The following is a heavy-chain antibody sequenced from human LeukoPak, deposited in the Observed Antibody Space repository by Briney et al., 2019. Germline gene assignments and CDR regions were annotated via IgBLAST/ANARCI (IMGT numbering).Heavy chain of an antibody. V-gene: IGHV3-74*01. CDR2: INRDGSST. Sequence: GGSLRLSCAASGFTLSNYWMHWVRQAPGKGLVWVSRINRDGSSTSYSDSVKGRFTISRDKAKNTLYLQMNSLRAEDTAVYYCAKDMTGYYDYWGQGTLVTVSS. CDR3: AKDMTGYYDY. CDR1: GFTLSNYW. D-gene: IGHD3-9*01. J-gene: IGHJ4*02.